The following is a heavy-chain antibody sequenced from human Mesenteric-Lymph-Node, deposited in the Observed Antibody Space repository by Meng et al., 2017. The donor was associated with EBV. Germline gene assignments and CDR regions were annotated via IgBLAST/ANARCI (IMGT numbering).Heavy chain of an antibody. CDR1: GYTFSSYG. Sequence: QVQRGGSGAEVKKSGASVKVSCKASGYTFSSYGFSWVRQAPGQGLEWMGWISAYSGNTNYAQILQGRVTLTTDTSTSTAYMELRSLRSDDTAVYYCARETGSGDLDYWGQGTLVTVSS. CDR2: ISAYSGNT. D-gene: IGHD6-19*01. V-gene: IGHV1-18*01. CDR3: ARETGSGDLDY. J-gene: IGHJ4*02.